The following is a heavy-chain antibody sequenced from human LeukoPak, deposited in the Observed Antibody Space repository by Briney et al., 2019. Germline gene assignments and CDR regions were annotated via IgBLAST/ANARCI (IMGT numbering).Heavy chain of an antibody. J-gene: IGHJ3*02. V-gene: IGHV4-30-4*01. D-gene: IGHD3-9*01. CDR2: IYYSGST. Sequence: PSQTLSLTCTVSGGSISSGDYYWSWIRQPPGKGLEWIGYIYYSGSTYYNPSLKSRVTISVDTSKNQFSLKLSSVTAADTAVYYCARDLRLRNFDRVGTFDIWGQGTMVTVSS. CDR3: ARDLRLRNFDRVGTFDI. CDR1: GGSISSGDYY.